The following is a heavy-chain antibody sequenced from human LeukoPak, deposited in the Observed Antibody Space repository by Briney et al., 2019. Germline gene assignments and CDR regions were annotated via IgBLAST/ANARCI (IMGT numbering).Heavy chain of an antibody. Sequence: SETLSLTCAVYGGSFSGYYWSWLRQPPGKGLEWIGEINHSGSTNYNPSLKSRVTISVDTSKNQFSLKLSSVTAADTAVYYCARGSYYYGSGSYYPTRNWFDPWGQGTLVTVSS. CDR1: GGSFSGYY. J-gene: IGHJ5*02. V-gene: IGHV4-34*01. CDR2: INHSGST. CDR3: ARGSYYYGSGSYYPTRNWFDP. D-gene: IGHD3-10*01.